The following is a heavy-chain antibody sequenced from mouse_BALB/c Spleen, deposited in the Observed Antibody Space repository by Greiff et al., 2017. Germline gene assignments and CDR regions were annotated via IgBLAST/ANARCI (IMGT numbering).Heavy chain of an antibody. V-gene: IGHV1S137*01. Sequence: VQLQESGAELVRPGVSVKISCKGSGYTFTDYAMPWVKQSHAKSLEWIGVISTYYGDASYNKKFKGKATMTVDKSSSTAYMELARLTSEESAIYYCARHDYAWFAYWGQGTLVTVSA. J-gene: IGHJ3*01. CDR2: ISTYYGDA. D-gene: IGHD2-4*01. CDR3: ARHDYAWFAY. CDR1: GYTFTDYA.